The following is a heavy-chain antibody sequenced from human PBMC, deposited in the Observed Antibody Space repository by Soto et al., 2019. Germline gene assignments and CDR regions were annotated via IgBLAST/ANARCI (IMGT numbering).Heavy chain of an antibody. CDR2: INHSGST. Sequence: QVQLQQWGAGLLKPSETLSLTCAVYGGSFSGYYWSWIRQPPGKGLEWIGEINHSGSTNYNPSLKCRVTISVDTSKNQFSLKLRSVTAADTAVYYCARPTFGRGSESYQYYYYMDVWGKGTTVTVSS. D-gene: IGHD3-10*01. V-gene: IGHV4-34*01. CDR1: GGSFSGYY. CDR3: ARPTFGRGSESYQYYYYMDV. J-gene: IGHJ6*03.